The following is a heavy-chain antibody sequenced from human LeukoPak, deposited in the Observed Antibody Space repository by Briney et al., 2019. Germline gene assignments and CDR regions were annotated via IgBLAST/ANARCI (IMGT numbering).Heavy chain of an antibody. CDR1: GFTFSSYA. J-gene: IGHJ5*02. CDR2: ISGSGGST. V-gene: IGHV3-23*01. D-gene: IGHD2-15*01. Sequence: AGGSLRLSCAASGFTFSSYAISWVRQAPGKGLEWVSSISGSGGSTYYADSVKGRFTISRDNSKNTLYLQMNSMRAEDTAVYYCAKDCMVVVAATLYRWFDPWGQGTLVTVSS. CDR3: AKDCMVVVAATLYRWFDP.